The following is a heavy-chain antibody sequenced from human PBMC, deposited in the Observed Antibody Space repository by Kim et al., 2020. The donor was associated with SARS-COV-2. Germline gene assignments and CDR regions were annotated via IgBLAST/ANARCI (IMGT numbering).Heavy chain of an antibody. J-gene: IGHJ5*02. CDR1: GGSISSSSYY. CDR2: IYYSGST. D-gene: IGHD6-13*01. V-gene: IGHV4-39*01. Sequence: SETLSLTCTVSGGSISSSSYYWGWIRQPPGKGLECIGSIYYSGSTYYNPSLKSRVTISVDTSKNQFSLKLSSVTAADTAVYYCARHELVGRASSSWYGGFDPWGQGTLVTVSS. CDR3: ARHELVGRASSSWYGGFDP.